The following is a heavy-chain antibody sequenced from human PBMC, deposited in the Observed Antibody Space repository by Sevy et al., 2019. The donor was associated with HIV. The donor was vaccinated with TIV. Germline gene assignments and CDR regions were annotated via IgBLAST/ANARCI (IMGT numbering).Heavy chain of an antibody. CDR1: GYTFTGYY. CDR3: AREAVSTIFGVVIPPYYYYGMDV. V-gene: IGHV1-2*02. CDR2: INPNSGGT. D-gene: IGHD3-3*01. J-gene: IGHJ6*02. Sequence: ASVKVSCKASGYTFTGYYMHWVRQAPGQGLEWMGWINPNSGGTNYAQRFQGRVTMTRDTSFSTASMELSWLRSDDTAVYYCAREAVSTIFGVVIPPYYYYGMDVWGQGTTVTVSS.